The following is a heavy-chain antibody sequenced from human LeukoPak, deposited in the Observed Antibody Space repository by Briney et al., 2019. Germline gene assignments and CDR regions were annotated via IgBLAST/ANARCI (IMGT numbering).Heavy chain of an antibody. V-gene: IGHV1-8*01. J-gene: IGHJ4*02. CDR2: MNPNSGNT. CDR1: GYTFTSYD. D-gene: IGHD6-19*01. Sequence: ASVKVSCKASGYTFTSYDINWVRQATGQGLEWMGWMNPNSGNTGYAQKFQGRVTMTRNTSISTAYMELSSLRSDDTAVYYCASSSGWYGNYFDYWGQGTLVTVSS. CDR3: ASSSGWYGNYFDY.